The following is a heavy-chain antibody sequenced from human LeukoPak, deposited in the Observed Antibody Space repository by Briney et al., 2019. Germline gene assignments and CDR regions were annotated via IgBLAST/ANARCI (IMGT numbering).Heavy chain of an antibody. CDR3: ARGWLAETTVVTPYNY. J-gene: IGHJ4*02. CDR1: GGTFSSYA. V-gene: IGHV1-69*13. Sequence: SVKVSCKASGGTFSSYAISWVRQAPGQGLEWMGGIIPIFGTANYAQKFQGRVTITADESTRTAYMELSSLRSEDTAVYYCARGWLAETTVVTPYNYWGRGTLVSVSS. CDR2: IIPIFGTA. D-gene: IGHD4-23*01.